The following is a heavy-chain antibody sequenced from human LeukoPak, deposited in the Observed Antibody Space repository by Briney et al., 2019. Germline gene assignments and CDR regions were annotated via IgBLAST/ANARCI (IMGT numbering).Heavy chain of an antibody. CDR1: GYTFTSYY. D-gene: IGHD3-10*01. Sequence: ASVKVSCKASGYTFTSYYMHWVRQAPGQGLEWMGWISAYNGNTNYAQKLQGRVTMTTDTSTSTAYMELRSLRSDDTAVYYCARSSASGSYPHDYWGQGTLVTVSS. V-gene: IGHV1-18*04. J-gene: IGHJ4*02. CDR2: ISAYNGNT. CDR3: ARSSASGSYPHDY.